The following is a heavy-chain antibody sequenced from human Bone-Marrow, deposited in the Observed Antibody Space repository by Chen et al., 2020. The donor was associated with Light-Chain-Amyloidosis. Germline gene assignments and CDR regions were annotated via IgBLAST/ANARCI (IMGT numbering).Heavy chain of an antibody. Sequence: EVPLEQSGPEVKKPGASLKISCKGSGYTFPTYWIGWVRQMPGKGLEWMGVIYPDDSDARYSPSFEGQVTISADKSITTAYLQWRSLKASDTAMYYCARRRDGYNFDYWGQGTLVTVSS. CDR3: ARRRDGYNFDY. V-gene: IGHV5-51*01. CDR2: IYPDDSDA. J-gene: IGHJ4*02. D-gene: IGHD5-12*01. CDR1: GYTFPTYW.